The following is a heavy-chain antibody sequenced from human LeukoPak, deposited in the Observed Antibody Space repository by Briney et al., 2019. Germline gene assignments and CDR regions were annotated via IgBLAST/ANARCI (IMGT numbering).Heavy chain of an antibody. J-gene: IGHJ4*02. CDR3: VMAAAGTPYYFDY. D-gene: IGHD6-13*01. CDR2: ISWNSGSI. Sequence: GGSLRLSCAASGFIFDDYAMHWVRQAPGKGLEWVSGISWNSGSIGYANSVKGRFTISRDNAKNSLYLQMNSLRAEDTALYYCVMAAAGTPYYFDYWGQGTLVTVSS. CDR1: GFIFDDYA. V-gene: IGHV3-9*01.